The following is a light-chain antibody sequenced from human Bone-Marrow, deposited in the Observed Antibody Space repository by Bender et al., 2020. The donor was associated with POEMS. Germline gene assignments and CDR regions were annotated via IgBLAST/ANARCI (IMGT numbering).Light chain of an antibody. CDR2: DDS. CDR3: WSYAGSYV. Sequence: QSALTQPASVSGSPGQSITISCTGTYNDVGRYNLVSWYQHHPGKAPKLIIYDDSKRPSGVSNRFSGSKSGTTASLTISGLQPEDEADYYCWSYAGSYVFGMGTKVTVL. V-gene: IGLV2-23*01. CDR1: YNDVGRYNL. J-gene: IGLJ1*01.